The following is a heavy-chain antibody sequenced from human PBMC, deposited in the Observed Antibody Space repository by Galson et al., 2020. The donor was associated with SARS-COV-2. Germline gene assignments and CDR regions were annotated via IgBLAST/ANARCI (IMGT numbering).Heavy chain of an antibody. D-gene: IGHD3-22*01. J-gene: IGHJ4*02. CDR3: VRGDRYDMAGYMLDY. Sequence: GGSLRLSCAASGFTFDDYSLHWVRQAPGKGLEWVSDINWDGDNPHYEDSVRGRFTISRDNSKNSLYLEMDSLRIEDTALYYCVRGDRYDMAGYMLDYWCQGALITVAS. CDR1: GFTFDDYS. CDR2: INWDGDNP. V-gene: IGHV3-43*01.